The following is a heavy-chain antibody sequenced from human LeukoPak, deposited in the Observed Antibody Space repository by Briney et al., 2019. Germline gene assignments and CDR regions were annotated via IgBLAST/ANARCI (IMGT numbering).Heavy chain of an antibody. CDR3: ARVGKYCGGDCYSVKH. V-gene: IGHV4-30-4*08. J-gene: IGHJ4*02. CDR1: SGSISSGDYY. Sequence: SXXLSLTRTVSSGSISSGDYYWSWSRQPPGKGLEWIVYIYDSGSTYYNPSLKSRVTISVDTSKTQFSLNLRSVTAADTAVYYCARVGKYCGGDCYSVKHWGQGTLVTVSS. CDR2: IYDSGST. D-gene: IGHD2-21*01.